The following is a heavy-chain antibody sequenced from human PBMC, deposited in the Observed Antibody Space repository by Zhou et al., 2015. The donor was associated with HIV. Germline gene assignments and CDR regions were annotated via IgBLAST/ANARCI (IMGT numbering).Heavy chain of an antibody. CDR1: GGSFNTYE. Sequence: QVQLVQSGTEVKKPGSSVKVSCKSSGGSFNTYELSWVRQAPGQGLEWMGGIIPIFGTANYAQKFQGRVTISADKSTGAVYMELSTLRSEDAAVYYCARSSGNYDFAFDVWGQGTRLIVSS. D-gene: IGHD3-22*01. CDR3: ARSSGNYDFAFDV. J-gene: IGHJ3*01. V-gene: IGHV1-69*06. CDR2: IIPIFGTA.